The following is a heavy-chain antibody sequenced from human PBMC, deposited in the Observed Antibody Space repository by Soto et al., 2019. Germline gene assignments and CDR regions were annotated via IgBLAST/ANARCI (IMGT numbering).Heavy chain of an antibody. Sequence: ASETLSLTCAVSGYSISSGGYSWSWIRQPPGKGLEWIGYIYHSGSTYYNPSLKSRVTISVDRSKNQFSLKLSSVTAAVTAVYYCAREGERGYSGYDSNWGQGTLVTVSS. V-gene: IGHV4-30-2*01. CDR2: IYHSGST. D-gene: IGHD5-12*01. J-gene: IGHJ4*02. CDR1: GYSISSGGYS. CDR3: AREGERGYSGYDSN.